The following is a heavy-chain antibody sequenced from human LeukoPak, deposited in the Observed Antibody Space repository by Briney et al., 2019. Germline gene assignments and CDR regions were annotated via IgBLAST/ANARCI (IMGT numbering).Heavy chain of an antibody. V-gene: IGHV3-23*01. Sequence: SGGSLRLSCAASGFTFSTSPMNWVRQAPGKGLEWVSASGVGGNTYYADSVKGRFTISRDNSKNTLYLQMTSLRAGDTAVYYCAKKRPGNYPYDYWGQGTLVTVSP. CDR3: AKKRPGNYPYDY. D-gene: IGHD3-22*01. J-gene: IGHJ4*02. CDR1: GFTFSTSP. CDR2: SGVGGNT.